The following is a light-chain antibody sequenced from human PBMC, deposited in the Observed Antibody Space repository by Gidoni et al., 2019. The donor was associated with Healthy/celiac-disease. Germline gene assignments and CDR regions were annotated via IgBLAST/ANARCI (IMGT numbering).Light chain of an antibody. J-gene: IGLJ2*01. CDR2: EVS. CDR1: SSDGGSYNL. Sequence: QSALTQPASVSGYPGQAITISCTGTSSDGGSYNLVSWYQQHTGKAPKLMIYEVSKRPSGVSNRLSGSKSGNTASLTIAGLQAADEADYYCCSYAGSSTLVFGGGTKLTVL. V-gene: IGLV2-23*02. CDR3: CSYAGSSTLV.